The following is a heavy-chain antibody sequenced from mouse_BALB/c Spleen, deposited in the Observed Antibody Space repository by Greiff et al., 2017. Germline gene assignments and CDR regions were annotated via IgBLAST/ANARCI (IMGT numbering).Heavy chain of an antibody. V-gene: IGHV2-3*01. CDR1: GFSLTSYG. J-gene: IGHJ2*01. Sequence: QVQLKEPGPGLVAPSQRLSITCTVSGFSLTSYGVSWVRQPPGQGLDWLGVIWADGSTNYHSPLISRLSISKDNSKSQVFLILNSLQTDDTATYYGTRVYYCYPDYWGQGTTLTVSS. CDR3: TRVYYCYPDY. CDR2: IWADGST. D-gene: IGHD2-2*01.